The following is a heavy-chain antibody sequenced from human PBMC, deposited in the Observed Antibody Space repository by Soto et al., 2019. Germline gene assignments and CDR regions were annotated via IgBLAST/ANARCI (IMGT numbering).Heavy chain of an antibody. CDR1: GGSISSGGYS. CDR2: IYHSGST. J-gene: IGHJ5*02. CDR3: ARAPLEGNWFDP. V-gene: IGHV4-30-2*01. Sequence: QLQLQESGSGLVRPSQTLSLTCAVSGGSISSGGYSWNWIRQPPGKGLEWIGYIYHSGSTLYNPSLTSRVXXXVXXSKNHCSLKLSAVTAADTAVYDCARAPLEGNWFDPWGQGTLVTVSS.